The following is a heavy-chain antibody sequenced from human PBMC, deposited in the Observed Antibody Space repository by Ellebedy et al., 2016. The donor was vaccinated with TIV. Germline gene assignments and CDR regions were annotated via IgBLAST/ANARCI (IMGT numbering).Heavy chain of an antibody. Sequence: PGGSLRLSCAGSGYSFSSYAMSWVRQAPGKGLEWVSGVNAGGVVIAYADSVKGRFTISRDNSRNTLYLQMNSLRAEDTAIYYCASYRYHYYVGKTVFAYWGQGILVTVSS. J-gene: IGHJ4*02. V-gene: IGHV3-23*01. CDR1: GYSFSSYA. CDR3: ASYRYHYYVGKTVFAY. D-gene: IGHD3-16*02. CDR2: VNAGGVVI.